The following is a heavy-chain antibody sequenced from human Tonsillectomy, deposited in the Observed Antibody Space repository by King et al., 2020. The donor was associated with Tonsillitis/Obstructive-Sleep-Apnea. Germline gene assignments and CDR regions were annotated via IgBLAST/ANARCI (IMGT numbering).Heavy chain of an antibody. D-gene: IGHD2-15*01. J-gene: IGHJ4*02. CDR3: VRDDKDGRHLDY. V-gene: IGHV1-46*01. Sequence: VQLVESGAEVKKPGASVKVSCKASGSTFTRNYVHWVRQAPGQGLEWMGIINPSDGITNYAQKFQGRVTMTTDTSTSTVNMELSSLRAEDTAVYYCVRDDKDGRHLDYWGQGSLVSVSS. CDR2: INPSDGIT. CDR1: GSTFTRNY.